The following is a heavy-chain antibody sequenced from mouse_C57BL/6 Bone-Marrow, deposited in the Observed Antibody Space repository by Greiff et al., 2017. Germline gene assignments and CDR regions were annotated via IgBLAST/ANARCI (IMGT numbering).Heavy chain of an antibody. CDR2: INPRSGNT. CDR3: ATYYDYGEFAY. V-gene: IGHV1-81*01. Sequence: VQLQESGAELARPGASVKLSCKASGYTFTSYGISWVKQRTGQGLEWIGEINPRSGNTYYNEKFKGTATLTADKSSSTSYMELRSLTSEDVAFYFCATYYDYGEFAYGGQGTLVTVSA. CDR1: GYTFTSYG. D-gene: IGHD2-4*01. J-gene: IGHJ3*01.